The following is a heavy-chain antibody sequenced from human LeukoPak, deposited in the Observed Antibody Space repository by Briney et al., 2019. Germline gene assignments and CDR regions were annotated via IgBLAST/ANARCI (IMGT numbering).Heavy chain of an antibody. CDR2: ISAYNGNT. Sequence: ASVKVSCKASGYTFTSYGISWVRQAPGQGLEWMGWISAYNGNTNYAQKFQGRVTITADESTSTAYMELSSLRSEDTAVYYCALGGDGYNTRNWFDPWGQGTLVTVSS. CDR3: ALGGDGYNTRNWFDP. V-gene: IGHV1-18*01. D-gene: IGHD5-24*01. CDR1: GYTFTSYG. J-gene: IGHJ5*02.